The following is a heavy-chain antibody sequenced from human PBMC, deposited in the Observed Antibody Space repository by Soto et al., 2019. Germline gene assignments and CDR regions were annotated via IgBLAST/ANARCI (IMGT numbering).Heavy chain of an antibody. CDR1: GFTFSSYG. Sequence: QVQLVESGGGVVQPGRSLRLSCAASGFTFSSYGMHWVRQAPGKGLEWVAVIWYDGSNKYYADSVKGRFTISRDNSKNTLYLQMNSLRAEDTAVYYCARGGDGLGSVIQPFDSWGQGTLFTVSS. CDR2: IWYDGSNK. J-gene: IGHJ4*02. CDR3: ARGGDGLGSVIQPFDS. D-gene: IGHD3-10*01. V-gene: IGHV3-33*01.